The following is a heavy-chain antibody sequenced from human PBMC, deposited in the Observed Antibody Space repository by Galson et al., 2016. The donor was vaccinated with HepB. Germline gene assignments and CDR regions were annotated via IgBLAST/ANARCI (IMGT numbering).Heavy chain of an antibody. CDR2: LYSGGGT. Sequence: SLRLSCAVSGFTVSSNYMSWVRQAPGKGLEWVSALYSGGGTYYADSVKGRFTISRDHSKNTLYLQKSSLSAEDTAVYYCARGVTALSPLDYWGQGTLVTVSS. V-gene: IGHV3-53*01. J-gene: IGHJ4*02. CDR1: GFTVSSNY. CDR3: ARGVTALSPLDY. D-gene: IGHD2-21*02.